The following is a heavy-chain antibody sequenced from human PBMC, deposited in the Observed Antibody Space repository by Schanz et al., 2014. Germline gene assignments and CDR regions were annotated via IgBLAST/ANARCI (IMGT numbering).Heavy chain of an antibody. CDR3: TRLGTGMAVAGSVIDSYYYYMDV. V-gene: IGHV1-18*01. D-gene: IGHD6-19*01. Sequence: QVHLVQSGAEVHKPGASVKVSCKASGYTFTDYGVIWVRQAPGQGLEWMGWISTSNGNTNYIQKLQGRVTMTTDTSTSTAYMELRSLRSDDTALYYCTRLGTGMAVAGSVIDSYYYYMDVWGEGTTVTVSS. CDR1: GYTFTDYG. J-gene: IGHJ6*03. CDR2: ISTSNGNT.